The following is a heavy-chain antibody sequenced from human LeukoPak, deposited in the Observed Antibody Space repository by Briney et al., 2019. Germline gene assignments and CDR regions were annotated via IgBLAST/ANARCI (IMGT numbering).Heavy chain of an antibody. CDR1: GFTVSSNY. CDR3: ARDTDYYGSGRHGYFDH. V-gene: IGHV3-66*01. J-gene: IGHJ1*01. D-gene: IGHD3-10*01. CDR2: IYSGGST. Sequence: PGGSLRLSCAASGFTVSSNYMSWVRQAPGKGLEWVSVIYSGGSTYYADSVKGSFTISRDNSKNTLHLQMSNLRAEDTAVYYCARDTDYYGSGRHGYFDHWGQGTLVTVSS.